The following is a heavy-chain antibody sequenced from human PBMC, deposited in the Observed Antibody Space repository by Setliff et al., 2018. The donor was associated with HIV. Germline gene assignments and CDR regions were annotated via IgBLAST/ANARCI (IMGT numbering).Heavy chain of an antibody. CDR2: INTDGGYT. CDR1: GFTFSSYW. CDR3: ARASSSGSYE. J-gene: IGHJ4*02. D-gene: IGHD1-26*01. V-gene: IGHV3-74*01. Sequence: GGSLRLSCAASGFTFSSYWMHWVRQASGKGLVWVSHINTDGGYTTYVDSVKGRFTISRDNTKNTLYLQMDSLRAEDTAMYYCARASSSGSYEWGQGTLVTVSS.